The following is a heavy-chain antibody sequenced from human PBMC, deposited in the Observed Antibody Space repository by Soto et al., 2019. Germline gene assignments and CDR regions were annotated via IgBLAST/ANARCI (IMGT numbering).Heavy chain of an antibody. D-gene: IGHD6-19*01. CDR1: GYTFTSYG. V-gene: IGHV1-18*01. J-gene: IGHJ4*02. CDR2: ISAYNGNT. CDR3: ARDVGIAVAVLGPY. Sequence: ASVKVSCKASGYTFTSYGISWVRQAPGQGLEWMGWISAYNGNTNYAQKLQGRVTMTTDTSTSTAYMELRSLRSDDTAVYYCARDVGIAVAVLGPYWGQGTLVTVSS.